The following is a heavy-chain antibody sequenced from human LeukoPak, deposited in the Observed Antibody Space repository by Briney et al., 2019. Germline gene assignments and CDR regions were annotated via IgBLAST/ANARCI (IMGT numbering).Heavy chain of an antibody. V-gene: IGHV4-38-2*01. D-gene: IGHD1-26*01. CDR3: ASESSNFDY. CDR2: IYHSGST. Sequence: SETLSLTCAVSGYSISSGYYWGWIRQPPGKGLEWIGSIYHSGSTYYNPSLKSRVTISVDTSKNQFSLKLSSMTAADTAVYYCASESSNFDYWGQGTLVTVSS. CDR1: GYSISSGYY. J-gene: IGHJ4*02.